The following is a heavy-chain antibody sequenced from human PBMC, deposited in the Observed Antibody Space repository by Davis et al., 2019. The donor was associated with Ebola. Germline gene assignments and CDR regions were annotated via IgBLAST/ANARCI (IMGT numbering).Heavy chain of an antibody. CDR2: IIPVVDTK. CDR3: ARGNWFDP. Sequence: SVKVSCKTSGGTFTNYAVNWVRQAPGQGLEWMGRIIPVVDTKDYAQKFQGRVTLTADKATNTAYMELSGPRFDDTAVYYCARGNWFDPWGQGTLVSVTS. V-gene: IGHV1-69*04. J-gene: IGHJ5*02. CDR1: GGTFTNYA.